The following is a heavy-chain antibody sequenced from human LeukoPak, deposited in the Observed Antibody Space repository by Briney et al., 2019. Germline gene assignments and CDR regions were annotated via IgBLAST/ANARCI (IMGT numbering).Heavy chain of an antibody. CDR2: IYYSGST. D-gene: IGHD6-13*01. J-gene: IGHJ4*02. V-gene: IGHV4-59*12. Sequence: KTSETLSLTCTVSGGSISSYYWSWIRQPPGKGLEWIGYIYYSGSTNYNPSLKSRVTISVDTSKNQFSLKLSSVTAADTAVYYCARLNAGYSSSWSGGIFDYWGQGTLVTVSS. CDR1: GGSISSYY. CDR3: ARLNAGYSSSWSGGIFDY.